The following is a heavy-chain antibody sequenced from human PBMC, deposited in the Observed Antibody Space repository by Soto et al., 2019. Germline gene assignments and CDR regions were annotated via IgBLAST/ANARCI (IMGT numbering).Heavy chain of an antibody. CDR1: RYTFISYD. CDR3: ARGAAAGHYYYYGMDV. CDR2: ISAYNGNT. J-gene: IGHJ6*02. D-gene: IGHD6-13*01. Sequence: ASVKVSCKASRYTFISYDINWVRQATGQGLEWMGWISAYNGNTNYAQKLQGRVTMTTDTSTSTAYMELRSLRSDDTAVYYCARGAAAGHYYYYGMDVWGQGTTVTVSS. V-gene: IGHV1-18*01.